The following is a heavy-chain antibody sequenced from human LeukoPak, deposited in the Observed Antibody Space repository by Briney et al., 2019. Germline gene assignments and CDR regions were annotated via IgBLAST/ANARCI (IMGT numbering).Heavy chain of an antibody. D-gene: IGHD3-3*01. CDR1: GGSISDYY. Sequence: PSETLSLTCTVSGGSISDYYWNWIRQPPGKGLEWIGYVHYSGSTNYKPSLKSRVTIPVDTSKNQFSLELTSVTAADTAVYYCARGTNVNYWGQGTLVTVSS. J-gene: IGHJ4*02. CDR2: VHYSGST. V-gene: IGHV4-59*01. CDR3: ARGTNVNY.